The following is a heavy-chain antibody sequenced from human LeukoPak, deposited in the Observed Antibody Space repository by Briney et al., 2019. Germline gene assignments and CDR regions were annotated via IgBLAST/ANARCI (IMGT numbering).Heavy chain of an antibody. Sequence: VASVKVSCKASGGTFSSYAISWVRQAPGQGLEWMGRIIPILGIANYAQKFQGRVTITADKSTSTAYMELSSLRSEDTAVYYCARDREYYYGMDVWGQGTTVTVSS. J-gene: IGHJ6*02. V-gene: IGHV1-69*04. D-gene: IGHD1-26*01. CDR2: IIPILGIA. CDR1: GGTFSSYA. CDR3: ARDREYYYGMDV.